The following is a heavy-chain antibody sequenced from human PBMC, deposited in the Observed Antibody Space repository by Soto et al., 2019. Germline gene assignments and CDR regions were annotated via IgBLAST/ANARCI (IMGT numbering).Heavy chain of an antibody. CDR3: ARAVVHNWFDP. CDR2: IYSGGLT. D-gene: IGHD2-15*01. Sequence: GGSLRLSCAASGFTVSSDYMNWVRQAPGKGLEWVSLIYSGGLTFYADSVKGRFTISRDNSKNTLYLQMNSLRVEDTAVYYCARAVVHNWFDPWGQGILVTVSS. J-gene: IGHJ5*02. CDR1: GFTVSSDY. V-gene: IGHV3-66*01.